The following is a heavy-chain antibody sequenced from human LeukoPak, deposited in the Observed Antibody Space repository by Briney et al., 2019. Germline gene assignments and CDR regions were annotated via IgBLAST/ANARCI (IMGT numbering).Heavy chain of an antibody. V-gene: IGHV1-46*01. Sequence: GGSLRLSCAASGFTFSSYGMHWVRQAPGQGLEWMGIINPSGGSTSYAQKFQGRVTMTRDTSTSTVYMELSSLRSEDTAVYYCARAVRSGYDPSNLDYWGQGTLVTVSS. D-gene: IGHD5-12*01. J-gene: IGHJ4*02. CDR3: ARAVRSGYDPSNLDY. CDR2: INPSGGST. CDR1: GFTFSSYG.